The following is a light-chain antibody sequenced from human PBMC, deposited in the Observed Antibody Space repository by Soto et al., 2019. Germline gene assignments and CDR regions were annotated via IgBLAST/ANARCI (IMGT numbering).Light chain of an antibody. V-gene: IGKV1-39*01. CDR3: QKSYSSRWT. Sequence: DIQMTQSPSALSASIGDGVTITCRTSQSMSSYLNWYQQKPGKAPKLLIYDASRLQSGVPPRFSGSGFGTDFTLTITSLQPEDFATYYCQKSYSSRWTFGQGTKVEIK. CDR1: QSMSSY. J-gene: IGKJ1*01. CDR2: DAS.